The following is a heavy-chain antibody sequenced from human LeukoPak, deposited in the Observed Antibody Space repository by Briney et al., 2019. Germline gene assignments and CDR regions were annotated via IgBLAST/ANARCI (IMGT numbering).Heavy chain of an antibody. D-gene: IGHD1-14*01. J-gene: IGHJ5*02. CDR2: MYTRGST. CDR3: AKDSGNRDNWFDP. CDR1: GGSISNSY. V-gene: IGHV4-59*01. Sequence: SETLSLTCTVSGGSISNSYWSWVRQPPGKGLEWIGYMYTRGSTNYNPSLKSRVTISVDASKNQFSLRLSSATAADTAVYYCAKDSGNRDNWFDPWGQGTLVTVSS.